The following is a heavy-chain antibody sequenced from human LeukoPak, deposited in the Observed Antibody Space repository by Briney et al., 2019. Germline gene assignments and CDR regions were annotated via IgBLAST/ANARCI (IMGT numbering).Heavy chain of an antibody. D-gene: IGHD3-3*01. CDR3: ARGSRGFWSGYPLDY. J-gene: IGHJ4*02. V-gene: IGHV4-34*01. CDR2: INHSGST. CDR1: GGSFSGYY. Sequence: SETLSLTCAVYGGSFSGYYWSWIRQPPGKGLEWIGEINHSGSTNYNPSLKSRVTISVDTSKNQFSLKLSSVTAADTAVYYCARGSRGFWSGYPLDYWGQGTLVTVSS.